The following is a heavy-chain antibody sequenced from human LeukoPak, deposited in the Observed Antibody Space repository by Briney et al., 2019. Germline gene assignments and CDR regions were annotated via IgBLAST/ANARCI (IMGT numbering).Heavy chain of an antibody. CDR3: AREGERWLQSPFDY. V-gene: IGHV3-33*01. Sequence: GGSLRLSCAASGFTFSSYGMHWVRQAPGKGLEWVTVIWYDGSNKYYADSVKGRFTISRDNSKNTLYLQMNSLRAEDTAVYYCAREGERWLQSPFDYWGQGTLVTVSS. CDR2: IWYDGSNK. CDR1: GFTFSSYG. J-gene: IGHJ4*02. D-gene: IGHD5-24*01.